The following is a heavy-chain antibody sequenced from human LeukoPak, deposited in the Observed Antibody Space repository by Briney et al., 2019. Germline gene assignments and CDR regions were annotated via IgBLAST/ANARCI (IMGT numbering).Heavy chain of an antibody. Sequence: SETLSLTCTVSGGSISSSSYYWGWIRQPPGKGLEWIGSIYYSGSTYYNPSLKSRVTISVDTSKNQFSLKLSSVTAADTAVYYCAINLEWLLSSFDYWGQGTLVTVSS. CDR1: GGSISSSSYY. CDR3: AINLEWLLSSFDY. D-gene: IGHD3-3*01. V-gene: IGHV4-39*01. J-gene: IGHJ4*02. CDR2: IYYSGST.